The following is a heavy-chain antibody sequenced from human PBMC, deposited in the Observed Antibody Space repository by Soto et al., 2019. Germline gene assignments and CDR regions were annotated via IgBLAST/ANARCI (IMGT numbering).Heavy chain of an antibody. CDR2: ISVSGDNT. CDR1: GFTFSRYG. D-gene: IGHD3-10*01. J-gene: IGHJ6*02. V-gene: IGHV3-23*01. Sequence: EVQLLESGGGLVKPGGSLRLSCEASGFTFSRYGTSWVRQAPGRGLQWVAGISVSGDNTSYADSARGRFTIYRDNSKNTLYLHMNSLRAEYTALYYCAKDAKIRTKVWFPAGYGMDVWGQGTTVTVSS. CDR3: AKDAKIRTKVWFPAGYGMDV.